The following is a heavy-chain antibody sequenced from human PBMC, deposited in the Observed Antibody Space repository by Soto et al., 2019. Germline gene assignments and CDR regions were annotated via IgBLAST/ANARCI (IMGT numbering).Heavy chain of an antibody. Sequence: SVKVSCKASGGTFSSYAISWVRQAPGQGLEWMGGIIPIFGTANYAQKFQGRVTITADESTSTAYMELSSLRSEDTAVYYCARVNCGGDCYLRLYYYYGMDVWGQGTTVTVSS. CDR1: GGTFSSYA. V-gene: IGHV1-69*13. CDR2: IIPIFGTA. CDR3: ARVNCGGDCYLRLYYYYGMDV. D-gene: IGHD2-21*02. J-gene: IGHJ6*02.